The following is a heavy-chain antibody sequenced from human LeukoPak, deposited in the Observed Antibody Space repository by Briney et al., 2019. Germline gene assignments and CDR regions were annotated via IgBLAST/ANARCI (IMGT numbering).Heavy chain of an antibody. V-gene: IGHV3-21*01. CDR3: ARDRGAYYYDSSGYYDFDY. CDR2: ISSSSSYI. Sequence: GGSLRLSCAASEFTFSSYGMTWVRQAPGKGLERVSSISSSSSYIYYADSVKGRFTISRDNAKNSLYLQMNSLRAEDTAMYYCARDRGAYYYDSSGYYDFDYWGQGTLVTVSS. D-gene: IGHD3-22*01. CDR1: EFTFSSYG. J-gene: IGHJ4*02.